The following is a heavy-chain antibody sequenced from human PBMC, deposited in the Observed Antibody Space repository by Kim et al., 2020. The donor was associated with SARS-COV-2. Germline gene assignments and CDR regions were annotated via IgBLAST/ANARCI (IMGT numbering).Heavy chain of an antibody. CDR1: GGTFSSYA. J-gene: IGHJ6*02. Sequence: SVKVSCKASGGTFSSYAISWVRQAPGQGLEWMGGIIPIFGTANYAQKFQGRVTITADESTSTAYMELSSLRSEDTAVYYCARGPSSGGEAHRSPQRTIFGVAYLHEPYYYYGMDVWGQGTTVTVSS. D-gene: IGHD3-3*01. V-gene: IGHV1-69*13. CDR3: ARGPSSGGEAHRSPQRTIFGVAYLHEPYYYYGMDV. CDR2: IIPIFGTA.